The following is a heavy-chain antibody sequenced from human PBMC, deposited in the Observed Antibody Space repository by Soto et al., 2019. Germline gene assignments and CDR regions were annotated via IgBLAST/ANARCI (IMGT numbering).Heavy chain of an antibody. Sequence: EVQLVESGGGLVQPGGSLRLSCVASGFTFSSYSMNWVRQAPGKGLEWVSYISSTSSTIYYADSVKGRFTISRDNAKNSLYLQMNSLRAEDTAVYYCARDQADIVVGTTLYYYYGMDVWAQGTTVTVSS. CDR3: ARDQADIVVGTTLYYYYGMDV. D-gene: IGHD2-15*01. CDR2: ISSTSSTI. V-gene: IGHV3-48*01. J-gene: IGHJ6*02. CDR1: GFTFSSYS.